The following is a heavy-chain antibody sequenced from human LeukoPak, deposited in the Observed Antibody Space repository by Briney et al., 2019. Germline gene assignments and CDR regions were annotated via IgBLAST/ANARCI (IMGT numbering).Heavy chain of an antibody. CDR2: ISGSGDST. V-gene: IGHV3-23*01. J-gene: IGHJ6*02. D-gene: IGHD4-17*01. CDR1: GFTFSSYA. CDR3: AKEVNYGDYFYNGMDV. Sequence: GGSLRLSCAASGFTFSSYAMSWVRQAPGKGLEWVSVISGSGDSTYYADSIKGRFTISRDNSENTLYLQMSSLRAEDTAVYYCAKEVNYGDYFYNGMDVWGQGTTVTVFS.